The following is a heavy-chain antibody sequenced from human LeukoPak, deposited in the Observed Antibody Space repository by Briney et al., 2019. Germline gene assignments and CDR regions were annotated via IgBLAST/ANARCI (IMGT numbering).Heavy chain of an antibody. Sequence: GGSLRLSCAASGFMFSSNWMSWVRRAPGKGLEWVASIKNDGSEIYYVDSVRGRYTISRDNTKNSLYLQMSSLRAEDTAVYYCATDRGWRTSGYYLYYFEYWGQGTLVTFSS. CDR3: ATDRGWRTSGYYLYYFEY. J-gene: IGHJ4*02. D-gene: IGHD3-3*01. CDR1: GFMFSSNW. CDR2: IKNDGSEI. V-gene: IGHV3-7*03.